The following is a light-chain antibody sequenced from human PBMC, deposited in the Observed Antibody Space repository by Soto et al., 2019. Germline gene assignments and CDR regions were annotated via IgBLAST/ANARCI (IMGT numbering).Light chain of an antibody. Sequence: QSVLTQPASVSGSPGQSITISCKGTSSDVGGYNYVSWYQQHPGKAPKLMIYEVSNRPSGVSNRFSGSKSGNTASLTISGLQAEDEAEYYCSSYTSSSTLVYVFGTGTKLTVL. CDR2: EVS. CDR1: SSDVGGYNY. V-gene: IGLV2-14*01. CDR3: SSYTSSSTLVYV. J-gene: IGLJ1*01.